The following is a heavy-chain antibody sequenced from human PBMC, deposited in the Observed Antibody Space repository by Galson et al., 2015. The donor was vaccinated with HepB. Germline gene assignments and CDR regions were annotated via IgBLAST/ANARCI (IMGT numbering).Heavy chain of an antibody. V-gene: IGHV3-30*18. CDR2: ISYDGSNK. Sequence: SLRLSCAASGFTFSSYGMHWVRQAPGKGLGWVAVISYDGSNKYYADSVKGRFTISRDNSKNTLFLQMNSLRAEDTAVYYCAKAEWSELYYFDYWGQGTLVTVSS. CDR1: GFTFSSYG. D-gene: IGHD4/OR15-4a*01. J-gene: IGHJ4*02. CDR3: AKAEWSELYYFDY.